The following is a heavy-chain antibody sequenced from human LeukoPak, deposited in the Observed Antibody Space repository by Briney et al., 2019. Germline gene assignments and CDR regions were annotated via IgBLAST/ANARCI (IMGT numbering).Heavy chain of an antibody. Sequence: SETLSLTFAVYGGSFSGYYWSWIRQPPGKGLEWIGEINHSGSTNYNPSLKSRVTISVDTSKNQFSLKLSSVTAADTAVYYCARGAVADIVLMVYAINWFDPWGQGTLVTVSS. V-gene: IGHV4-34*01. D-gene: IGHD2-8*01. J-gene: IGHJ5*02. CDR3: ARGAVADIVLMVYAINWFDP. CDR1: GGSFSGYY. CDR2: INHSGST.